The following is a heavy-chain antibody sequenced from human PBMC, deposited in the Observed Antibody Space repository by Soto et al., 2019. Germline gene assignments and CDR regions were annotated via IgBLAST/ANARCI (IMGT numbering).Heavy chain of an antibody. CDR2: IIPIFGTA. CDR3: ARVPNDDYYGSGSYSYGMDV. CDR1: GGTFSSYA. Sequence: GASVKVSCKASGGTFSSYAISWVRQAPGQGLEWMGGIIPIFGTANYAQKFQGRVTITADESTSTAYMELSSLRSEDTAVYYCARVPNDDYYGSGSYSYGMDVWGQGTTVTVSS. V-gene: IGHV1-69*13. D-gene: IGHD3-10*01. J-gene: IGHJ6*02.